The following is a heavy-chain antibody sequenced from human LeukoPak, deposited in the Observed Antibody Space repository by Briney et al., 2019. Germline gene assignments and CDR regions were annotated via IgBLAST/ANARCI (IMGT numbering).Heavy chain of an antibody. CDR3: ARERYSSGWYVDY. Sequence: SSETLSLTCTVSGGSISSYYWSWIRQPPGKGLEWIGYIYYSGSTNYNPSLKSRVTISVDTSKNQFSLKLSSVTAADTAVYYCARERYSSGWYVDYWGQGTLVTVSS. CDR2: IYYSGST. CDR1: GGSISSYY. J-gene: IGHJ4*02. V-gene: IGHV4-59*01. D-gene: IGHD6-19*01.